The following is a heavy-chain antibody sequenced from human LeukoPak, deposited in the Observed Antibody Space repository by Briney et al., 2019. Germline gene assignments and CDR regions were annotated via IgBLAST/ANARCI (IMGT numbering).Heavy chain of an antibody. Sequence: SETLSLTCTVSGGSISSGASDWGWIRQHPKRGLEWVGYINHSGSTYYNPSLGSRVTMSVDTSKNQFSLKLSSVTAADSAVYYCARAARQGFTMIVVPFFYFDLWGRGTLVTVS. CDR1: GGSISSGASD. CDR2: INHSGST. J-gene: IGHJ2*01. CDR3: ARAARQGFTMIVVPFFYFDL. D-gene: IGHD3-22*01. V-gene: IGHV4-31*03.